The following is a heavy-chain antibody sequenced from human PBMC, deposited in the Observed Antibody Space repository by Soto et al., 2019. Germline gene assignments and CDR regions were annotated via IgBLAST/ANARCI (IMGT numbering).Heavy chain of an antibody. CDR1: GFTFDDYA. V-gene: IGHV3-9*01. D-gene: IGHD3-10*01. CDR3: AKDMGSSPENWFDP. Sequence: GGSLRLSCAASGFTFDDYAMHWVRQAPGKGLEWVSGISWNSGSIGYADSVKGRFTISRDKAKNSLYLQMNSLRAEDTALYYCAKDMGSSPENWFDPWGQGTLVTVSS. CDR2: ISWNSGSI. J-gene: IGHJ5*02.